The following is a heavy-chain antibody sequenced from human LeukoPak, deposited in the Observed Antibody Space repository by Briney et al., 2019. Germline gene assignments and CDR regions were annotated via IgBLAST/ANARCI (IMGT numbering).Heavy chain of an antibody. V-gene: IGHV4-59*12. D-gene: IGHD3-9*01. CDR1: GGSISSYY. CDR2: IYDSGST. CDR3: ARPLYDILTGYSYDAFDI. J-gene: IGHJ3*02. Sequence: PSETLSLTCTVSGGSISSYYWSWIRQPPGKGLEWIGYIYDSGSTNYNPSLKSRVTISVDTSKNQFSLKLSSVTAADTAVYYCARPLYDILTGYSYDAFDIWGQGTMVTVSS.